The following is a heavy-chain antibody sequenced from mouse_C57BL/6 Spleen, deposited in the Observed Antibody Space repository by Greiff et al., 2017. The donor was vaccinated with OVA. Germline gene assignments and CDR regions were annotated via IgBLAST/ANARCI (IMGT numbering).Heavy chain of an antibody. V-gene: IGHV1-52*01. D-gene: IGHD2-5*01. J-gene: IGHJ3*01. Sequence: QVQLKQPGAELVRPGSSVKLSCKASGYTFTSYWMHWVKQRPIQGLEWIGNIDPSDSETHYNQKFKDKATLTVDKSSSTAYMQLSSLTSEDSAVYYCAREDSNYAWFAYWGQGTLVTVSA. CDR3: AREDSNYAWFAY. CDR2: IDPSDSET. CDR1: GYTFTSYW.